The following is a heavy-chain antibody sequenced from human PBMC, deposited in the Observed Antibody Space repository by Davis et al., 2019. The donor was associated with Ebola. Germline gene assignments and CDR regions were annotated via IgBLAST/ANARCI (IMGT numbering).Heavy chain of an antibody. CDR2: IIPIFGTA. CDR3: ATVLGELPGGTYYYGMDV. D-gene: IGHD3-16*01. Sequence: SVKVSCKASGGTFSSYAISWVRQAPGQGLEWMGGIIPIFGTANYAQKFQGRVTITADESTSTAYMELSSLRSEDTAVYYCATVLGELPGGTYYYGMDVWGQGTTVTVSS. V-gene: IGHV1-69*13. J-gene: IGHJ6*02. CDR1: GGTFSSYA.